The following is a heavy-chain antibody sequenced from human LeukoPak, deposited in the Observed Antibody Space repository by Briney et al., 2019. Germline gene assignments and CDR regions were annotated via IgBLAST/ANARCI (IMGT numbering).Heavy chain of an antibody. CDR2: ISYDGSNK. CDR3: AKDAPDMITFGGVIVAFDY. D-gene: IGHD3-16*02. Sequence: GGSLRLSCAASGFTFSSYAMHWVRQAPGKGLEWVAVISYDGSNKYYADSVKGRFTISRDNSKNTLYLQMNSLRAEDTAVYYCAKDAPDMITFGGVIVAFDYWGQGTLVTVSS. V-gene: IGHV3-30-3*01. CDR1: GFTFSSYA. J-gene: IGHJ4*02.